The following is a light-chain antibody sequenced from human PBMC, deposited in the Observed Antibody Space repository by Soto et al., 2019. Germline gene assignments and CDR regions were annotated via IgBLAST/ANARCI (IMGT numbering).Light chain of an antibody. CDR1: QSLLHSNGYNY. CDR2: LGS. CDR3: MQGLQTSFT. Sequence: DIVMTQSPLSLPVTPGEPASISCRSSQSLLHSNGYNYLDWYLQKPGQSPQLLIYLGSNRASGVHDRFSGSGSGTDFTLKISRVEAEDVGVYYCMQGLQTSFTFGPGTKVDIK. V-gene: IGKV2-28*01. J-gene: IGKJ3*01.